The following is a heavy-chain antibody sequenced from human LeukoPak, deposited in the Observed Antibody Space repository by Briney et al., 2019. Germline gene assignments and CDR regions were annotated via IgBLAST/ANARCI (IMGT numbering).Heavy chain of an antibody. CDR3: ATGRGGLINYYYYYMDV. CDR1: GYTFTSYY. D-gene: IGHD6-25*01. J-gene: IGHJ6*03. CDR2: INPSGGST. Sequence: ASVKVSCKASGYTFTSYYMHWVRQAPGQGLEWMGIINPSGGSTSYAQKFQGRVTMTRDTSTSTVYMELSSLRSEDTAVYYCATGRGGLINYYYYYMDVWGKGTTVTISS. V-gene: IGHV1-46*01.